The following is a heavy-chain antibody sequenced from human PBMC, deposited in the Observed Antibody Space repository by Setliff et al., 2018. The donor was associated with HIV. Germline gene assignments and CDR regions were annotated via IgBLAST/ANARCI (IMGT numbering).Heavy chain of an antibody. Sequence: GGSLRLSCAASGFTFATYAMSWVRQAPGKGLEWVSAISGSGGSTYYADSVKGRFTISRDNSKNILYLQMSDLRPEDTAMYYCARDQILSRASRFCSGSSCFYFDSWGLGTLVTVSS. V-gene: IGHV3-23*01. CDR3: ARDQILSRASRFCSGSSCFYFDS. CDR1: GFTFATYA. CDR2: ISGSGGST. J-gene: IGHJ4*02. D-gene: IGHD2-15*01.